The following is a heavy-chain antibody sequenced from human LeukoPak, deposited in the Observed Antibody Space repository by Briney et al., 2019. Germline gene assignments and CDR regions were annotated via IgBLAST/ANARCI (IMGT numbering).Heavy chain of an antibody. J-gene: IGHJ4*02. V-gene: IGHV3-21*01. CDR1: GFTFSSYS. CDR3: ASEGVVVPAARAFL. CDR2: ISSSSSYI. D-gene: IGHD2-2*01. Sequence: GGSLRLSCAASGFTFSSYSMNWVRQAPGKGLEWVSSISSSSSYIYYADSVKGRFTISRDNAKNSLYLQMNSLRAEDTAVYYCASEGVVVPAARAFLWGQGTLVTVSS.